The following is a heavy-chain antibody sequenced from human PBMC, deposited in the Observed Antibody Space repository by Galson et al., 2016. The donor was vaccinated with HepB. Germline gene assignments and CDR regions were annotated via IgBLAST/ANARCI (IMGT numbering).Heavy chain of an antibody. CDR1: GFTFDDYA. CDR3: TGAGQTNSWYGSQFDY. D-gene: IGHD6-13*01. J-gene: IGHJ4*02. CDR2: IRRKADGGTT. Sequence: SLRLSCAASGFTFDDYAMNWFRQAPGKGLEWVGFIRRKADGGTTECAASVKGRFTISRDDSKSIAYLQMNSLKSEDTAVYYCTGAGQTNSWYGSQFDYWGQGTMVTVSS. V-gene: IGHV3-49*03.